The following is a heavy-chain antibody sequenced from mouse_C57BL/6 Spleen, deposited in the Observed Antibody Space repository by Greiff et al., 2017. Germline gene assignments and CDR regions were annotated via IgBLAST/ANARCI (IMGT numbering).Heavy chain of an antibody. V-gene: IGHV1-53*01. Sequence: QVQLQQPGTELVKPGASVKLSCKASGYTFTSYWMHWVKQRPGQGLEWIGNINPSNGGTNYNEKFKSKATLTVDKSSSTAYMQLSSLTSEDSAVYYGARSDGYDWYFDVWGTGTTVTVSS. CDR1: GYTFTSYW. J-gene: IGHJ1*03. CDR2: INPSNGGT. CDR3: ARSDGYDWYFDV. D-gene: IGHD2-2*01.